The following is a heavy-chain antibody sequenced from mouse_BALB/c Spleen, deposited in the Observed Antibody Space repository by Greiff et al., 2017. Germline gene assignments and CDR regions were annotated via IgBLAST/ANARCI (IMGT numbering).Heavy chain of an antibody. D-gene: IGHD1-2*01. J-gene: IGHJ3*01. V-gene: IGHV1-69*01. Sequence: QVQLKQPGAELVMPGASVKMSCKASGYTFTDYWMHWVKQRPGQGLEWIGAIDTSDSYTSYNQKFKGKATLTVDESSSTAYMQLSSLTSEDSAVYYCARENYGLPWFAYWGQGTLVTVSA. CDR3: ARENYGLPWFAY. CDR1: GYTFTDYW. CDR2: IDTSDSYT.